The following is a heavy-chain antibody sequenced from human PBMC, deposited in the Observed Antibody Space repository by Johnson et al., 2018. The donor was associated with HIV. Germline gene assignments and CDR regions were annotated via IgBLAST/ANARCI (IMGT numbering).Heavy chain of an antibody. V-gene: IGHV3-30*18. Sequence: QVQVVESGGGLVQPGRSLRLSCEASGLTFSNYGMHWVRQAPGKGLEWVAGISHDGWNKHSADSVKGRLTISRDNSKNTLYLQMNSLRAEDTAVYYCAKSSGDGFYDSSGTDSFHIWGQGTMVTVSS. CDR2: ISHDGWNK. D-gene: IGHD3-22*01. CDR1: GLTFSNYG. CDR3: AKSSGDGFYDSSGTDSFHI. J-gene: IGHJ3*02.